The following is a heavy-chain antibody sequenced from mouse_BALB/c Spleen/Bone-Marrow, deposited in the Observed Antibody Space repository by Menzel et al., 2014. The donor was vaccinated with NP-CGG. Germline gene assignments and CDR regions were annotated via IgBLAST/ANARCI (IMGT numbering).Heavy chain of an antibody. D-gene: IGHD1-1*01. Sequence: QQSGSELVRFGAPVKLSCKASGYTFTSYWMHWVKQRPGQGPEWIGNIYPGSGSTNYVEKIKSKATLTVDTSSSTAYMQLSSLTSGDSAVYYCRSYVFVMDYWGQGTSVPVSS. J-gene: IGHJ4*01. CDR2: IYPGSGST. V-gene: IGHV1S22*01. CDR1: GYTFTSYW. CDR3: RSYVFVMDY.